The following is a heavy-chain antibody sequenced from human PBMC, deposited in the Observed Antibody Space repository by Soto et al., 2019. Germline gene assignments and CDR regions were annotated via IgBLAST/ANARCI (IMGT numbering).Heavy chain of an antibody. Sequence: SLRLSCASSGFTFSSYGMHWVRQAPGKGLEWVAVISYDGSNKYYADSVKGRFTISRDNSKNTLYLQMNSLRAEDTAVYYCAKGDSSSWDYYFDYWGQGTLVTVSS. CDR2: ISYDGSNK. J-gene: IGHJ4*02. CDR3: AKGDSSSWDYYFDY. CDR1: GFTFSSYG. V-gene: IGHV3-30*18. D-gene: IGHD6-13*01.